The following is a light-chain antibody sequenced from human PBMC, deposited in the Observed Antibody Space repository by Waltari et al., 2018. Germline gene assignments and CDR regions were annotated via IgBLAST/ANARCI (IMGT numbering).Light chain of an antibody. CDR2: DDS. J-gene: IGLJ1*01. V-gene: IGLV2-11*01. CDR1: KSHVGAKNY. CDR3: CSYAGSYTYV. Sequence: QPALTQHPPVSGTPGQSVNNTCTGTKSHVGAKNYDSWYQQHPGKAPKLMIYDDSKRPSGVPDRFSGSKSGNTASLTISGLQGEDEADYYCCSYAGSYTYVFGTGTKVTVL.